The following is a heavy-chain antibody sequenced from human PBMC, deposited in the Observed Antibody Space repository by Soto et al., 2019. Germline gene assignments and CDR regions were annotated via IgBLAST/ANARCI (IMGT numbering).Heavy chain of an antibody. Sequence: QITLKESGPTLVKPTQTLTLTCTFSGFSLSTSGVGVGWIRQPPGKALEWLALIYWDDDKRYSPSLKSRLTITKDTSKNQVVLTMTNIDPVDTATYYCAHEGYCSGGSCYSFDYWGQGTLVTVSS. J-gene: IGHJ4*02. V-gene: IGHV2-5*02. D-gene: IGHD2-15*01. CDR1: GFSLSTSGVG. CDR3: AHEGYCSGGSCYSFDY. CDR2: IYWDDDK.